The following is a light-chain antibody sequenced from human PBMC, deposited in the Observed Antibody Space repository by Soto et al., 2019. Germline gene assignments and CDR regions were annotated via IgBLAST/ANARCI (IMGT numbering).Light chain of an antibody. CDR2: DAS. CDR1: QDISNY. J-gene: IGKJ2*01. Sequence: DIQMTQSPSSLSASVGDRVTITCQASQDISNYLNWYQQKPGKAPKLLTYDASNLETGVPSRFSGSGSGTDFTFTISSLQPEDIATYYCQQYDNLLVYTFGQGTKLEIK. CDR3: QQYDNLLVYT. V-gene: IGKV1-33*01.